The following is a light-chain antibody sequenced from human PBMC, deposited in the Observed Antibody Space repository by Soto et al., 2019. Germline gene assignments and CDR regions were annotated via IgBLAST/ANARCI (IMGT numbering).Light chain of an antibody. CDR2: GAS. V-gene: IGKV3-15*01. J-gene: IGKJ4*01. Sequence: IVLTQSPVTLSVSPGERATLSCRSSQSVSNNLAWYQQKPGQAPRLLIYGASTRATGIPARFSGSGSGTEFTLTISSLQSEDFAVYYCQQYNIWLTFGGGTKVDIK. CDR1: QSVSNN. CDR3: QQYNIWLT.